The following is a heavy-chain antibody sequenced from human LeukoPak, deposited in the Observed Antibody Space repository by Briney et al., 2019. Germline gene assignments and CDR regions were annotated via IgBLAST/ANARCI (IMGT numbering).Heavy chain of an antibody. V-gene: IGHV4-4*07. D-gene: IGHD3-22*01. J-gene: IGHJ4*02. CDR1: GGSISSYY. CDR3: ARTRNSYYYDSSYYFDY. CDR2: IYTSGST. Sequence: SETLSLTCTVSGGSISSYYWSWIRQPAGKGLEWIGRIYTSGSTNYNPSLKSRVTISVDTSKNQFSLKLSSVTAADTAVYYCARTRNSYYYDSSYYFDYWGQGTLVTVSS.